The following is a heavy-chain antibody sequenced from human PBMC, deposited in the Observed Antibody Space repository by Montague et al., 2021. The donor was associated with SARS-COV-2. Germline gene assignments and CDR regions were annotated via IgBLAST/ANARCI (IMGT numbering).Heavy chain of an antibody. J-gene: IGHJ4*02. CDR2: IYGATGRT. V-gene: IGHV3-23*03. D-gene: IGHD3/OR15-3a*01. CDR1: GFTFSSYW. CDR3: AKVDSVFP. Sequence: SLRLSCAASGFTFSSYWMSWVRQAPGKGLEWVSNIYGATGRTFYADSVKGRFTMSRENSKNTLYLQMNSLRVDDTAVYYCAKVDSVFPWGQATLVTVSS.